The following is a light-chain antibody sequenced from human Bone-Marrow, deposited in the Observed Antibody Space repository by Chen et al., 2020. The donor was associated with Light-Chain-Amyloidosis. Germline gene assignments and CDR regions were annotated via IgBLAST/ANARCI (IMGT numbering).Light chain of an antibody. CDR1: SSDVGGYNY. CDR3: SSYTSSSTLA. V-gene: IGLV2-14*03. J-gene: IGLJ2*01. Sequence: QSALTQPASVSGSPGHSITISCTGTSSDVGGYNYVSWYQQHPGKAPKLMIYDVSNRPSGVSNRFSGSKSGNTASLTISGLQAEDEADYYCSSYTSSSTLAFGGGTKLTVL. CDR2: DVS.